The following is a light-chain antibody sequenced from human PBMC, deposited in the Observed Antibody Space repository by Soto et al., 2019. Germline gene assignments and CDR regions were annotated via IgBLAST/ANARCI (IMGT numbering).Light chain of an antibody. CDR2: EVS. V-gene: IGLV2-14*01. Sequence: QSALTQPASVSGSPGQSITISCTGTSSDVGGYDYVSWYQQHPGKTPKLIIYEVSNRPAGISNRFSGSKSAYTASLTISVLQTEDEADYDCSSYTSGSPLVFGGGTKLTVL. CDR3: SSYTSGSPLV. CDR1: SSDVGGYDY. J-gene: IGLJ3*02.